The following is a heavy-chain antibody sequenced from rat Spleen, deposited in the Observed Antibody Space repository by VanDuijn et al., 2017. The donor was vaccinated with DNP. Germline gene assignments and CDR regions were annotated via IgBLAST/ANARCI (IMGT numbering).Heavy chain of an antibody. CDR2: INTGSGGT. CDR3: ARRRLPYWYFDF. CDR1: GYTFSSYY. J-gene: IGHJ1*01. D-gene: IGHD1-4*01. V-gene: IGHV1-43*01. Sequence: QVQLQQSGAELAKPGSSVKISCKASGYTFSSYYLGWIKQTTGQGLEYIGYINTGSGGTNYNEKFKGKATLTVDKSSSTAFMQRSSLTPDDSAVYHCARRRLPYWYFDFWGPGTMVTVSS.